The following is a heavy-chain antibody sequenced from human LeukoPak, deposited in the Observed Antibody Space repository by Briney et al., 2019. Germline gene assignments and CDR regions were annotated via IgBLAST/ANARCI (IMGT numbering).Heavy chain of an antibody. CDR2: ISAYNGNT. J-gene: IGHJ3*02. D-gene: IGHD1-26*01. V-gene: IGHV1-18*01. CDR3: ASGIESYSRVAAFDI. CDR1: GYTFTSYG. Sequence: ASVKVSCKASGYTFTSYGISWVRQAPGQGLEWMGWISAYNGNTNYAQKLQGRVTMTTDTSTSTAYMELRSLKSDDTAVYYCASGIESYSRVAAFDIWGQGTMVTVSS.